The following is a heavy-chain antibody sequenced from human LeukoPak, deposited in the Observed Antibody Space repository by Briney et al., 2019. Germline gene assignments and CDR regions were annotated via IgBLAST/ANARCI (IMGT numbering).Heavy chain of an antibody. Sequence: SETLSLTCTVPGGSISSYYWSWIRQPAGKGLEWIGRIYTSGSTNYNPSLKSRVTMSVDTSKNQFSLNLSSVTAADTAVYYCARSRIAAPFDPWGQGTLVTVSS. D-gene: IGHD6-6*01. V-gene: IGHV4-4*07. CDR1: GGSISSYY. J-gene: IGHJ5*02. CDR3: ARSRIAAPFDP. CDR2: IYTSGST.